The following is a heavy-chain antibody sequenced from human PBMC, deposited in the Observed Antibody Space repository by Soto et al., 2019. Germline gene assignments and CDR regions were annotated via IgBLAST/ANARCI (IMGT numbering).Heavy chain of an antibody. Sequence: EVQLVESGGGLVKPGGSLRLSCAASGFTFISYTIHWVRQAPGKGLEGVSSISSGGSGVYYADSVKGRFTIHRENAKNSLYLQMNSLRDEDTAVYYCARGRDNPTDYWDQGTLVTVSS. CDR3: ARGRDNPTDY. V-gene: IGHV3-21*01. CDR2: ISSGGSGV. J-gene: IGHJ4*02. CDR1: GFTFISYT. D-gene: IGHD1-1*01.